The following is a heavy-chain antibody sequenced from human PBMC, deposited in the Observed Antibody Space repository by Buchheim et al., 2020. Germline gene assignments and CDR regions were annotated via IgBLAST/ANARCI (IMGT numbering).Heavy chain of an antibody. CDR2: VNPNTGGT. V-gene: IGHV1-2*02. Sequence: QLQLVQSGAEVKKPGASVKVSCKTSAYTRHHTHWLRQAPGQALEWVGRVNPNTGGTQYAQKFQGRVTLTRDTSISTTYMELSSLTSDDTAVFYCAIATDLVDPAYPTFDCWGQGTL. CDR1: AYTRHH. CDR3: AIATDLVDPAYPTFDC. J-gene: IGHJ4*02. D-gene: IGHD1-26*01.